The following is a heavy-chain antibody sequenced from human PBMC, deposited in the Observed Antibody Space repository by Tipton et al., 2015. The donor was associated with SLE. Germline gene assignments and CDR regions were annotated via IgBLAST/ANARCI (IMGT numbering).Heavy chain of an antibody. Sequence: TLSLTCTASTYSISSGYYWGWIRQPPGKGLEWVGSIHQSGKMFFNPSLKSRVAMSMDTSKNQVFLRLRSVTAADTATYYCARHDYDDNGYYLHYFDYWGQGTLVTVSS. J-gene: IGHJ4*02. CDR1: TYSISSGYY. V-gene: IGHV4-38-2*02. CDR3: ARHDYDDNGYYLHYFDY. D-gene: IGHD3-22*01. CDR2: IHQSGKM.